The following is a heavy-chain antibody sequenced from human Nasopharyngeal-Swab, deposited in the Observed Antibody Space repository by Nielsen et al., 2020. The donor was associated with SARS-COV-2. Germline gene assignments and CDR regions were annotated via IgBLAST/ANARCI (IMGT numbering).Heavy chain of an antibody. V-gene: IGHV3-23*01. CDR2: ISGSGGST. Sequence: GESLKISCAASGFTFSSYAMSWVRQAPGEGLEWVSAISGSGGSTYYADSVKGRFTISRDNSKNTLYLQMNGLRAEDTAVYYCAKDDRRSQWLVDYYYGMDVWGQGTTVTVSS. D-gene: IGHD6-19*01. CDR3: AKDDRRSQWLVDYYYGMDV. J-gene: IGHJ6*02. CDR1: GFTFSSYA.